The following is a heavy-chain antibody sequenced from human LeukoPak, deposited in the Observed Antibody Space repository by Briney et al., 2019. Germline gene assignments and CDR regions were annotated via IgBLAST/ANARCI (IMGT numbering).Heavy chain of an antibody. CDR1: GFTFSSYA. Sequence: GGSLRLSCAASGFTFSSYAMSWVRQAPGKGLEWVSAISGSGGSTYYADSVTGRLTISRDNSKNTLYLQMNSLRAEDTAVYYCAKGFEYSYGLFDYWGQGTLVTVSS. J-gene: IGHJ4*02. CDR3: AKGFEYSYGLFDY. D-gene: IGHD5-18*01. CDR2: ISGSGGST. V-gene: IGHV3-23*01.